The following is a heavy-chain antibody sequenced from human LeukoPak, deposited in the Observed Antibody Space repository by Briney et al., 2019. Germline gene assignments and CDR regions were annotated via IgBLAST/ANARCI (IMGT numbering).Heavy chain of an antibody. Sequence: GGSLRLSCAASGFTFSSYGMHWVRQAPGKGLEWVAVIWYDGSNKYYADSLKGRFTISRDNSKNTLYLQMNSLRAEDTAVYYCARDRDYYFDYWGQGTLVTVSS. CDR3: ARDRDYYFDY. CDR1: GFTFSSYG. J-gene: IGHJ4*02. V-gene: IGHV3-33*01. CDR2: IWYDGSNK.